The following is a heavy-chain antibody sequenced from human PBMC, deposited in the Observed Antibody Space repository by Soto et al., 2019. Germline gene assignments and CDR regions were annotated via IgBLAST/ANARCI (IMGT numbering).Heavy chain of an antibody. J-gene: IGHJ5*02. V-gene: IGHV3-49*03. CDR3: TSTSNFAAAGTYIGFDP. Sequence: GGSLRLSCTASGFTFGDYAMSWFRQAPGKGLEWVGFIRSKAYGGTTEYAASVKGRFTISRDDSKSIAYLQMNSLKTEDTAMYYCTSTSNFAAAGTYIGFDPWGQGTLVTVSS. D-gene: IGHD6-13*01. CDR2: IRSKAYGGTT. CDR1: GFTFGDYA.